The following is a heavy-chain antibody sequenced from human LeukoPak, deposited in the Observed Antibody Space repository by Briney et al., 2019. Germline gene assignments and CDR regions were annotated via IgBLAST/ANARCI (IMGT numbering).Heavy chain of an antibody. CDR1: GFTFSSYG. D-gene: IGHD4-11*01. Sequence: GGSLRLSCAASGFTFSSYGVHWVRQAPGKGLEWVAFIRYDGSNKYYADSVKGRFTISRDNSKNTLYLQMNSLRAEDTAVYYCAKDHMTTLDYWGQGTLVTVSS. CDR3: AKDHMTTLDY. CDR2: IRYDGSNK. V-gene: IGHV3-30*02. J-gene: IGHJ4*02.